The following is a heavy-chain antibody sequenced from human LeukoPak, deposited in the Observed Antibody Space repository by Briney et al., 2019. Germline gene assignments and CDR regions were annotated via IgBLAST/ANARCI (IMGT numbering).Heavy chain of an antibody. Sequence: SQTLSLTCTVSGGSISSGGYYWSWIRQHPGKGLEWIAYIYYTGSTYYNPSLKSRLTISVDRSKNQFSLRLSSMTAADTAVYYCAGVPSVIDAFDIWGQGTMVTVSS. CDR1: GGSISSGGYY. CDR2: IYYTGST. D-gene: IGHD2-21*01. V-gene: IGHV4-31*03. CDR3: AGVPSVIDAFDI. J-gene: IGHJ3*02.